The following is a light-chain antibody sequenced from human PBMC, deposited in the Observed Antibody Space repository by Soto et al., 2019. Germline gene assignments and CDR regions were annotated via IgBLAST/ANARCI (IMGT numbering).Light chain of an antibody. CDR2: GAS. CDR3: LQNHNYPRT. J-gene: IGKJ1*01. V-gene: IGKV1-6*01. Sequence: AIQMTQTPSSLSASLGDRVTITCLASQDISDDVGWYQQTPGKAPKLLISGASRLQSGVPSRFSGSGSGAAFTLTITSLRPEDSATYYCLQNHNYPRTFGQGTKVDIK. CDR1: QDISDD.